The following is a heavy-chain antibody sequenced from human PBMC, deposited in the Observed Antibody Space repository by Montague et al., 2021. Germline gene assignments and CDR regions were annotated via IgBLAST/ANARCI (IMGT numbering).Heavy chain of an antibody. J-gene: IGHJ4*02. Sequence: TLSLTCTVSGDSPSSVGYSWTWIRQHPGKGLEWIGYMYYSGSTYYNPSLKSRVTISGDMSKNHFSLRLTSVTAADTAVYYCARGRLATGDFDYWGQGTLVTVSS. CDR3: ARGRLATGDFDY. CDR1: GDSPSSVGYS. CDR2: MYYSGST. D-gene: IGHD6-13*01. V-gene: IGHV4-31*03.